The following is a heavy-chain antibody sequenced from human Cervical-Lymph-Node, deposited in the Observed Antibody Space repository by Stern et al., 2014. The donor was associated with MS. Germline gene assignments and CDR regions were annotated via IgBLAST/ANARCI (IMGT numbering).Heavy chain of an antibody. J-gene: IGHJ6*02. Sequence: VQLVESGAEVKKPGASGKVSCKVSGYTLTELSMHWVRQAPGKGLEWMGGFDPEDGETIYAQKFQGRVTMTEDTSTDTAYMELSSLRSEDTAVYYCATLSGKASYYYYYGMDVWGQGTTVTVSS. V-gene: IGHV1-24*01. CDR2: FDPEDGET. CDR1: GYTLTELS. D-gene: IGHD2/OR15-2a*01. CDR3: ATLSGKASYYYYYGMDV.